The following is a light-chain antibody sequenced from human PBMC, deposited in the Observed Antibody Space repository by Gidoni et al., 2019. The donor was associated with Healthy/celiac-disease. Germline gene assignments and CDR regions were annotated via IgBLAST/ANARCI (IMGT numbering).Light chain of an antibody. CDR3: QSYDSSLSGPV. Sequence: QSVLTQPPSVSVAPGQRVTISCTGSSSNSGGGYAEHWYQQLPGTAPKLLIYGNSNRPSGVPDRFSGSKSGTSASLAITGLQAEDEADYYCQSYDSSLSGPVFGGGTKLTVL. CDR2: GNS. J-gene: IGLJ2*01. V-gene: IGLV1-40*01. CDR1: SSNSGGGYA.